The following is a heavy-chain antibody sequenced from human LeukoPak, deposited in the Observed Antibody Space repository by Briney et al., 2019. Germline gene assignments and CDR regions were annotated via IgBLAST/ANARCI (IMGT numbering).Heavy chain of an antibody. V-gene: IGHV3-23*01. CDR2: ISVSGNT. D-gene: IGHD2-15*01. CDR3: AKAPVTTCSGAYCYPFDY. J-gene: IGHJ4*02. Sequence: GGSLRLSCAASGFTLSSYAMSWVRQGPGKGLEWVSAISVSGNTYHADSVKGRFAISRDSSKNTLYLQMNSLRAGDAAVYYCAKAPVTTCSGAYCYPFDYWSQGTLVTVSS. CDR1: GFTLSSYA.